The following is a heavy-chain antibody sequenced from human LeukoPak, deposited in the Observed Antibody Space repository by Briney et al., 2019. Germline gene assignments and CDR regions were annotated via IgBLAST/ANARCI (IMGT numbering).Heavy chain of an antibody. CDR2: VSYDGKTQ. V-gene: IGHV3-30*18. D-gene: IGHD6-13*01. CDR3: AKHGSSWFVDY. Sequence: GGSLRLSCAASGFTFSRYGMQWVRQAPGKGLEWVAIVSYDGKTQYYADSVKGRFTISRDNSKNTVSLQMNSLRGEDTGVYYCAKHGSSWFVDYLGQGTPVTVSS. J-gene: IGHJ4*02. CDR1: GFTFSRYG.